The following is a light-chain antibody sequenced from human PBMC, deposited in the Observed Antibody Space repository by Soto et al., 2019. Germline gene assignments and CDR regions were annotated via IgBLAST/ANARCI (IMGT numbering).Light chain of an antibody. V-gene: IGKV3-11*01. J-gene: IGKJ2*01. CDR1: QTVSSY. Sequence: EIVLTQSPATLSLSPGDRATLSCRASQTVSSYLAWYQQKPGEAPRLLIYDASNRSTGIPARCSGSGSGTAFTLTISSLEPEDFAVYYCQQRSNWAPYTFGQGTKLEIK. CDR2: DAS. CDR3: QQRSNWAPYT.